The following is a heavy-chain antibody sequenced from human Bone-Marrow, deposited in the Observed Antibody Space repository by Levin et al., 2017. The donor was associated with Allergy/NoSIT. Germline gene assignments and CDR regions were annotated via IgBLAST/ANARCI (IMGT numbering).Heavy chain of an antibody. V-gene: IGHV3-30*19. CDR2: ISFDGNTK. CDR3: ARVRFSGYDRFDY. D-gene: IGHD5-12*01. J-gene: IGHJ4*02. Sequence: GGSLRLSCAASGFSFGIFDMHWVRQVPGKGLEWLALISFDGNTKYNTDSVQGRFSISRDNSKNTLFLQMDSLRVEDTAVYYCARVRFSGYDRFDYWGQGTLVTVSS. CDR1: GFSFGIFD.